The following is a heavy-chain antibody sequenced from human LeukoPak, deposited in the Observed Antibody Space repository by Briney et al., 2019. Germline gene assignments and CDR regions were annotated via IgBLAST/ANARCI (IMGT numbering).Heavy chain of an antibody. J-gene: IGHJ3*02. V-gene: IGHV3-23*01. CDR2: ISGSGGST. CDR3: ASFGSGSNLDAFDI. CDR1: GFTFSSYA. D-gene: IGHD3-10*01. Sequence: GGSLRLSCAASGFTFSSYAMSWVRQAPGKGLEWVSAISGSGGSTYYADSVKGRFTISRDNSKNTLYLQMNSLRDEDTAVYYCASFGSGSNLDAFDIWGQGTMVTVST.